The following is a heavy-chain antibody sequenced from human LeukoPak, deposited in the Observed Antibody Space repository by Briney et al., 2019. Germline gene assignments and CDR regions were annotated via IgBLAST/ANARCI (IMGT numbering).Heavy chain of an antibody. CDR2: IYYSGST. J-gene: IGHJ3*02. CDR3: ARALLGYCSSTSCYTRAFDI. Sequence: SETLSLTCTVSGGSISSYYWSWIRQPPGKGLEWIGYIYYSGSTNYNPSLKSRVTISVDTSKNQFSLKLSSVTAADTAVYYCARALLGYCSSTSCYTRAFDIWGQGTMVTVSS. V-gene: IGHV4-59*01. D-gene: IGHD2-2*02. CDR1: GGSISSYY.